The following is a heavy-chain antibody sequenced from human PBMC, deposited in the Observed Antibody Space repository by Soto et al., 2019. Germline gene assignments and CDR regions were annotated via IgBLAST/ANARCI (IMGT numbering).Heavy chain of an antibody. CDR1: GFTFSNAW. CDR3: ANRDDYQWLAFDY. D-gene: IGHD6-19*01. CDR2: IKSKTDGGTT. Sequence: GGSLRLSCAASGFTFSNAWMSWVRQAPGKGLEWVGRIKSKTDGGTTDYAAPVKGRFTISRDNSKNTLYLQMNSLRAEDTAVYYCANRDDYQWLAFDYWGQGTLVTVSS. J-gene: IGHJ4*02. V-gene: IGHV3-15*01.